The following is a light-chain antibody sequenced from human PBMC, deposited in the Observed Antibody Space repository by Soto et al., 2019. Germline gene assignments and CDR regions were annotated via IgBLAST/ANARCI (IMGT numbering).Light chain of an antibody. CDR1: SGHSGYA. CDR2: VNSDGSH. V-gene: IGLV4-69*01. CDR3: QTLGSGIRV. Sequence: QPVLTQSPSASASLGASVKLTCTLNSGHSGYAIAWHQVQPEKGPRYLMKVNSDGSHIKGGGIPDRFSGSSSGTERYLTISSLQSDDEGDYYCQTLGSGIRVFGGGTQLTVL. J-gene: IGLJ3*02.